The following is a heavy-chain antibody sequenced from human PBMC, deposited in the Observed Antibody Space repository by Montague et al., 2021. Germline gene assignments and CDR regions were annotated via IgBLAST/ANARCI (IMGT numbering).Heavy chain of an antibody. CDR2: MKSSGAS. D-gene: IGHD2-8*02. J-gene: IGHJ4*02. Sequence: SETLSLTCAVYGASFKAYYWSWIRQPPGKGLEWIGEMKSSGASNYNPSLTSRVTISVDIPKKQFSLNLRSMTAADTAMYYGMGWCGFESGDFWGLGAEVIV. CDR1: GASFKAYY. CDR3: MGWCGFESGDF. V-gene: IGHV4-34*01.